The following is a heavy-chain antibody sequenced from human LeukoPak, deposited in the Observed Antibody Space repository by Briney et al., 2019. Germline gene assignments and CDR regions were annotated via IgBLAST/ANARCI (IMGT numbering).Heavy chain of an antibody. Sequence: PSETLSLTCVVSGASVSSSHWNWIRQLPGKGLEWIGCLSYTGKTDYNSPLTSRVTISLDTPKNQVSLKLRSVTAADTAVYYCSEGYFEPFDHWGQGTLVTVSS. J-gene: IGHJ4*02. V-gene: IGHV4-59*02. D-gene: IGHD2/OR15-2a*01. CDR2: LSYTGKT. CDR3: SEGYFEPFDH. CDR1: GASVSSSH.